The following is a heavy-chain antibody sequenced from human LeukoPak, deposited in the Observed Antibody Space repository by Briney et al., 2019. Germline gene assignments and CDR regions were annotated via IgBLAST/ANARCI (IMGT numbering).Heavy chain of an antibody. J-gene: IGHJ5*02. D-gene: IGHD3-3*01. Sequence: SGPTLVKPTQTLTLTCSFSGFSLTPNGVCVARLRQPPGKALEWLAALYWNDHKRYTPSLENRLTITKDTSKNQVVLTMTNMDPADTATCFCAHRDKSFGVIKNENWFDPWGPGTPVTVSS. CDR1: GFSLTPNGVC. CDR3: AHRDKSFGVIKNENWFDP. CDR2: LYWNDHK. V-gene: IGHV2-5*01.